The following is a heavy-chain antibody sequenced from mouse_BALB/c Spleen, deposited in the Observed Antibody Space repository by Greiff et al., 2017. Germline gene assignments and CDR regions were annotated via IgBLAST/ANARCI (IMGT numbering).Heavy chain of an antibody. D-gene: IGHD2-14*01. Sequence: EVKLMESGAELVRSGASVKLSCTASGFNIKDYYMHWVKQRPEQGLEWIGWIDPENGDTEYAPKFQGKATMTADTSSNTAYLQLSSLTSEDTAVYYCNGYYRYEDYAMDYWGQGTSVTVSS. J-gene: IGHJ4*01. CDR3: NGYYRYEDYAMDY. CDR2: IDPENGDT. V-gene: IGHV14-4*02. CDR1: GFNIKDYY.